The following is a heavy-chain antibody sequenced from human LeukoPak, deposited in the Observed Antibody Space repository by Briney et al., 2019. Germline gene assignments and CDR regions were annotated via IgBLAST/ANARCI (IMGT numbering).Heavy chain of an antibody. Sequence: GGSLRLSCAASVFTFSSYSMNWVRQAPGKGLEWVSSISSSSSYIYYADSVKGRFTISRDNAKNSLYLQMNSLRAEDTAVYYCARHCSSTSCYFNYYGMDVWGQGTTVTVSS. CDR3: ARHCSSTSCYFNYYGMDV. D-gene: IGHD2-2*01. CDR1: VFTFSSYS. CDR2: ISSSSSYI. V-gene: IGHV3-21*01. J-gene: IGHJ6*02.